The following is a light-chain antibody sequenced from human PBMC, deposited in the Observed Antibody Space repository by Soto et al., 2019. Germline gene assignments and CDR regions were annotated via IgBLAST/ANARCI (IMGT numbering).Light chain of an antibody. CDR2: DVS. V-gene: IGLV2-14*01. CDR1: SSDVGGYNY. CDR3: SSYTSSSTYI. J-gene: IGLJ1*01. Sequence: QSVLTQPASVSGSPGQSITISCTGTSSDVGGYNYVSWYQQHPGKAPKLMIYDVSDLPSGVSNRFSGSKSGSTASLTISGLQAEDEADYYCSSYTSSSTYIFGTGTKVTGL.